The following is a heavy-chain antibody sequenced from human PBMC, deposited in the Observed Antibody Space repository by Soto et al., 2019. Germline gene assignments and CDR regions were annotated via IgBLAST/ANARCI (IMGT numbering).Heavy chain of an antibody. CDR1: GFPFSIYA. CDR3: ARDYGPYDCSPPSYFDF. D-gene: IGHD2-21*02. Sequence: GGSLRLSCAASGFPFSIYAVHWVRQAPGKGLEWVAVISCDESSVYYADSVKGRFTVSRDNSENMLYLQMNSLRAEETAVYYCARDYGPYDCSPPSYFDFWGQGTLVTVSS. J-gene: IGHJ4*02. CDR2: ISCDESSV. V-gene: IGHV3-30-3*01.